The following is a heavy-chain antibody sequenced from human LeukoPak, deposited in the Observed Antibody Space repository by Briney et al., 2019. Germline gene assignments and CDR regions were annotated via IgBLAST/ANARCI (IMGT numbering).Heavy chain of an antibody. V-gene: IGHV4-59*01. CDR2: IYYSGST. Sequence: SETLSLTCTVSGGSISSYYWSWIRQPPGKGLERIGYIYYSGSTKYNPSLKSRVTISVDTSKNQFSLKLSSVTAADTAVYYCARGGTTVTPGLLWFDPWGQGTLVTVSS. CDR3: ARGGTTVTPGLLWFDP. J-gene: IGHJ5*02. D-gene: IGHD4-17*01. CDR1: GGSISSYY.